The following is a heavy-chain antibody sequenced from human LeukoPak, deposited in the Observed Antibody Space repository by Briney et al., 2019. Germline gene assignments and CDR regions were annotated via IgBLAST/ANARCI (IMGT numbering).Heavy chain of an antibody. V-gene: IGHV3-48*01. Sequence: VGSLRLSRAASGFTFSSYSMNWVRQAPGKGLEWVSYISSSSSTIFYADSVKGRFTISRDNSKNTLYLQMNSLRAEDTAVYYCARQDCGGDCYGAFDIWGQGTMVTVSS. CDR1: GFTFSSYS. D-gene: IGHD2-21*02. CDR2: ISSSSSTI. J-gene: IGHJ3*02. CDR3: ARQDCGGDCYGAFDI.